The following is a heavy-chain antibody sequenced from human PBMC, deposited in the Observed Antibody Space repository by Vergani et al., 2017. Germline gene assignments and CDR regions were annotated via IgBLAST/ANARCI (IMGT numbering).Heavy chain of an antibody. V-gene: IGHV4-4*07. J-gene: IGHJ5*02. CDR1: GGSMSDFY. CDR3: ASGICCVTCPKYNLLAP. Sequence: QVHLQESGPGVVKPSDTLSLTCTVSGGSMSDFYWTWIRQPAGRGLEWIGRIYPNGNGNYNESLRSRLTMSIDTSRSQFSLTFSSVTPADTAVYYCASGICCVTCPKYNLLAPWGRGILVTVSS. D-gene: IGHD5-24*01. CDR2: IYPNGNG.